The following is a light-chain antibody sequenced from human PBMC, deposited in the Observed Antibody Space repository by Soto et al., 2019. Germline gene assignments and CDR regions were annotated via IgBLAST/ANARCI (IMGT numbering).Light chain of an antibody. CDR3: QHDKSFSRT. J-gene: IGKJ4*01. CDR1: QSISNW. Sequence: DIQMTQSPSTLSASVGDRVTITFRASQSISNWLAWYQQKPGKAPKLLIYKTSKLDSGVPSRFSGSGSGTEFSLTISSLQPDAFATYYCQHDKSFSRTFGGGTRVEVK. V-gene: IGKV1-5*03. CDR2: KTS.